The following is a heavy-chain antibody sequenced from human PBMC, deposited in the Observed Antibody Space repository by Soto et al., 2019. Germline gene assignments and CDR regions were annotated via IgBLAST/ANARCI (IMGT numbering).Heavy chain of an antibody. J-gene: IGHJ6*02. CDR1: GFPLSTYG. Sequence: EVQLLESGGGLVQPGGSLRLSCAASGFPLSTYGMSWVRQAPGTGLEWVSSITGTGGDTYYADSVKGRFTSSRDNSNNMLYLQMNSLRVEDTAVYCCARIRGYWYGLDVWGQGTTITVSS. CDR2: ITGTGGDT. V-gene: IGHV3-23*01. CDR3: ARIRGYWYGLDV.